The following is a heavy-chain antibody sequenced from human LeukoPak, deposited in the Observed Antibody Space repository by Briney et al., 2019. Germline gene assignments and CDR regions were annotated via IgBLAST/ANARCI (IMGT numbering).Heavy chain of an antibody. D-gene: IGHD6-19*01. CDR2: ISGSGGST. V-gene: IGHV3-23*01. CDR3: AKLGDIAVAGTFDY. CDR1: GFAFSSYA. J-gene: IGHJ4*02. Sequence: GGSLRLSCAASGFAFSSYAMSWVRQAPGKGLEWVSAISGSGGSTYYADSVKGRFTISRDNSKNTLYLQMNSLRAEDTAVYYCAKLGDIAVAGTFDYWGQGTLVTVSS.